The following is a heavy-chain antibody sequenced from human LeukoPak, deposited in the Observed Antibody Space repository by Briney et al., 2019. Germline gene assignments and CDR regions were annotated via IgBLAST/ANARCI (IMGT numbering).Heavy chain of an antibody. V-gene: IGHV5-51*01. CDR1: GYSFTTFW. J-gene: IGHJ6*02. CDR2: IYLGDSDT. Sequence: GESLQISCQGSGYSFTTFWIGWVRQMPGKGLEWMGIIYLGDSDTRYGPSFQGQVTISADKSISTAHLQWSSLKASDTAMYYCATEASILNAMDVWGQGTTVTVSS. D-gene: IGHD3-9*01. CDR3: ATEASILNAMDV.